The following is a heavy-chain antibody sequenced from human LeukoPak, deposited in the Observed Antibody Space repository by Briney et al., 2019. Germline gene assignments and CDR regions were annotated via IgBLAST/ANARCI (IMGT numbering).Heavy chain of an antibody. Sequence: SETLSLTCTLSGGSISSYYWSWIRQPPGKGLQWIGYIYYSGSTNYNPSLKSRVTISVDTSKNQFSLKLSSVTAADTAVYYCARDLLYDSSGCAFDIWGQGTMVTISS. CDR3: ARDLLYDSSGCAFDI. CDR1: GGSISSYY. J-gene: IGHJ3*02. V-gene: IGHV4-59*01. D-gene: IGHD3-22*01. CDR2: IYYSGST.